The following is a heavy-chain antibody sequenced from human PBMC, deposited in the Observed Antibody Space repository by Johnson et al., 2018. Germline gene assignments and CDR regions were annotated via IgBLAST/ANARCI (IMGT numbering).Heavy chain of an antibody. D-gene: IGHD6-6*01. Sequence: QVQLVQSGGGVVQPGRSLRLSCAASGFTFSSYAMHWVRQAPGKGLEWVTLISFDGSNKYHADSVKGRFTISRDNSKNTLFLQMNSLRAGDTAVYYGARSLAAELDSLDIWGQGTMVTVSS. CDR1: GFTFSSYA. CDR3: ARSLAAELDSLDI. J-gene: IGHJ3*02. V-gene: IGHV3-30*03. CDR2: ISFDGSNK.